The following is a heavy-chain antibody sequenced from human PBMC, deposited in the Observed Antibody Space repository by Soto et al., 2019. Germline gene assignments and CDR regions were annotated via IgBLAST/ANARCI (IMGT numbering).Heavy chain of an antibody. J-gene: IGHJ4*02. D-gene: IGHD5-12*01. V-gene: IGHV1-69*01. CDR1: GGTFSSYA. Sequence: QVQLVQSGAEVKKPGSSVKVSCKASGGTFSSYAISWVRQAPGQGLEWMGGIIPIFGTANYAQKFQGRVTITADESTSTAYLDLRRLRSEDTAVYYCGRGDGYVEALGWGTDYWGQGTLVTVSS. CDR3: GRGDGYVEALGWGTDY. CDR2: IIPIFGTA.